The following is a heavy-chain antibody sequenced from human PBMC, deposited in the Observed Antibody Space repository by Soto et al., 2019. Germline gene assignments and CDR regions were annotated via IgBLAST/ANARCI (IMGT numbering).Heavy chain of an antibody. CDR3: ARDPRYYGSGSYYAYYYYGMDV. CDR2: IIPIFGTA. J-gene: IGHJ6*02. V-gene: IGHV1-69*13. Sequence: SVKVSCKASGGTFSSYAISWVRQAPGQGLEWMGGIIPIFGTANYAQKFQGRVTITADESTSTAYMELSSLRSEDTAVYYCARDPRYYGSGSYYAYYYYGMDVWGQGTTVTVSS. D-gene: IGHD3-10*01. CDR1: GGTFSSYA.